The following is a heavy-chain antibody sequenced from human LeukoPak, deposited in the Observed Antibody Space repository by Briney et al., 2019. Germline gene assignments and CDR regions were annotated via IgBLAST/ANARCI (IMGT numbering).Heavy chain of an antibody. Sequence: PSETLSLTCTVSGGSISSSSYYWGWIRQPPGKGLEWIGSIYYSGSTYYNPSLKSRGTISVDTSKNQFSLKLSSVTAADTAVYYCASYKVAMTTVTTRWFDPWGQGTLVTVSS. V-gene: IGHV4-39*07. D-gene: IGHD4-11*01. CDR1: GGSISSSSYY. CDR3: ASYKVAMTTVTTRWFDP. J-gene: IGHJ5*02. CDR2: IYYSGST.